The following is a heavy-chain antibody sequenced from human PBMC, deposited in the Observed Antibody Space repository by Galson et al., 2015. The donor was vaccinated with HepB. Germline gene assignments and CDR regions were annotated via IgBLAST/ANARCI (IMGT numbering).Heavy chain of an antibody. Sequence: SLRLSCAASGFTFSSYSMSWVRQAPGKGLEWVSGISGSGGSTYYADSGKGRFTISRDNSRNTLYLQLNSLRAEDTAIYYCASASRGGGSTNFPYYFDYWGQGTLVTVSS. V-gene: IGHV3-23*01. J-gene: IGHJ4*02. CDR3: ASASRGGGSTNFPYYFDY. CDR2: ISGSGGST. CDR1: GFTFSSYS. D-gene: IGHD2-15*01.